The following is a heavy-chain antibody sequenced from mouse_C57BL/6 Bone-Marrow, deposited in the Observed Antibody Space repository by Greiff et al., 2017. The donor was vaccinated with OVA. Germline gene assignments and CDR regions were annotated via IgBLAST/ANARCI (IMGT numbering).Heavy chain of an antibody. CDR3: ASYYGSSYSY. CDR2: IYPRSGNT. Sequence: QVQLQQSGAELARPGASVKLSCKASGYTFTSYGISWVKQRTGQGLEGIGAIYPRSGNTYYTEKFKGQATLTADKTSSTSYLELRSLTSEDSAVYFCASYYGSSYSYWGQGTTLTVSS. D-gene: IGHD1-1*01. V-gene: IGHV1-81*01. CDR1: GYTFTSYG. J-gene: IGHJ2*01.